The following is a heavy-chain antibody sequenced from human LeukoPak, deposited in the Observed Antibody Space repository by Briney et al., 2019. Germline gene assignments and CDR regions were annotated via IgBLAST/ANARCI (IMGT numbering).Heavy chain of an antibody. D-gene: IGHD6-19*01. CDR2: IYYSGST. Sequence: SETLSLTCTVSGGSISSYYWSWIRQPPGKGLEWIGYIYYSGSTNYNPSLKSRVTISVDTSKNQFSLKLSSVTAADTAVYYCATSIAVDFDYWGQGTLVTVSS. J-gene: IGHJ4*02. V-gene: IGHV4-59*08. CDR3: ATSIAVDFDY. CDR1: GGSISSYY.